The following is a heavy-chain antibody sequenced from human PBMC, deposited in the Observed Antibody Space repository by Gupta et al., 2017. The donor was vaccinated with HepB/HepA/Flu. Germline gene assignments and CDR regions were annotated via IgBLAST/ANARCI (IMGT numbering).Heavy chain of an antibody. Sequence: QVQLQESGPGLVKPSGTLSLTCAVSGGSIRSGNWWNWVRQAPGKGLEWIGEIHHSGSTTYNPSLKSRVTMSVDTSTNHLSLKVTSVTAADTAVYYCSTSWPLDYWGQGTLVTVSS. CDR2: IHHSGST. CDR1: GGSIRSGNW. V-gene: IGHV4-4*02. J-gene: IGHJ4*02. CDR3: STSWPLDY.